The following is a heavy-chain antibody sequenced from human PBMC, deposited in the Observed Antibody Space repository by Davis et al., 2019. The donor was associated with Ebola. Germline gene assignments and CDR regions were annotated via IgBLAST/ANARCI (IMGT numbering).Heavy chain of an antibody. D-gene: IGHD6-13*01. CDR2: ISDYNGNT. V-gene: IGHV1-18*01. Sequence: ASVPVSCKASRYTFLSYGIIWVRQAPAQGLEWMGWISDYNGNTHYAQKLQGRVTMITDTSTSTAYMELRSLGSDVTAVYYCARGVQLYGMDVWGQGTTVTVSS. CDR1: RYTFLSYG. CDR3: ARGVQLYGMDV. J-gene: IGHJ6*02.